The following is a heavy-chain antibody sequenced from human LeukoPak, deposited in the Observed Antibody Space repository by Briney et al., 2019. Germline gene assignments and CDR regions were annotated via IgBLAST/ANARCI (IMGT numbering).Heavy chain of an antibody. V-gene: IGHV1-18*01. CDR2: ISVYNGNT. D-gene: IGHD3-3*01. CDR1: GGTFSSYA. CDR3: ARLRDHYDFWSGDAFDI. Sequence: ASVKVSCKASGGTFSSYAISWVRQAPGQGLEWMAWISVYNGNTKYAQKVQGRVTMTTDTSTSTVYMELRSLRSDDTAVYYCARLRDHYDFWSGDAFDIWGQGTMVTVSS. J-gene: IGHJ3*02.